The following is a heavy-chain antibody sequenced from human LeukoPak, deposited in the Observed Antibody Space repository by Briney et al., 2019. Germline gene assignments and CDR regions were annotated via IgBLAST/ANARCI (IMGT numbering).Heavy chain of an antibody. CDR1: GGSISSSSYY. CDR2: IYYSGST. CDR3: ARNPNTVMVRGVIDY. D-gene: IGHD3-10*01. V-gene: IGHV4-39*07. J-gene: IGHJ4*02. Sequence: SETLSLTCTVSGGSISSSSYYWGWIRQPPGKGLEWIGSIYYSGSTYYNPSLKSRVTISVDTSKNQFSLKLSSVTAADTAVYYCARNPNTVMVRGVIDYWGQGTLVTVSS.